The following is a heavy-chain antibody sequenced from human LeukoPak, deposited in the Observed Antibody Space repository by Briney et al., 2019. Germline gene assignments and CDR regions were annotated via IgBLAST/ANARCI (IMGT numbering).Heavy chain of an antibody. J-gene: IGHJ4*02. V-gene: IGHV3-21*01. CDR2: ISSSSSYI. CDR1: GFTFSSYS. D-gene: IGHD3-22*01. Sequence: PGGSLRLSCAASGFTFSSYSMNWVRQAPGKGLEWVSSISSSSSYIYYADSVKGRFTISRDNAKNTLYLQMNSLRAEDTAVYYCASPLHYYDSSGQVGYWGQGTLVTVSS. CDR3: ASPLHYYDSSGQVGY.